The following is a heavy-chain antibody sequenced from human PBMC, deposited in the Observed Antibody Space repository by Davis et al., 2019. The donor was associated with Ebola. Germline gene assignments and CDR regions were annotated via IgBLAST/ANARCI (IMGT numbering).Heavy chain of an antibody. V-gene: IGHV4-59*01. CDR2: IYYSGST. D-gene: IGHD6-13*01. J-gene: IGHJ4*02. Sequence: PSETLSLTCTVSGGSISSYYWSWIRQPPGKGLEWIGYIYYSGSTNYNPSLKSRVTMSVDTSKNQFSLKLSSVTAADTAVYYCARVRVAAAGIDYWGQGALVTVSS. CDR3: ARVRVAAAGIDY. CDR1: GGSISSYY.